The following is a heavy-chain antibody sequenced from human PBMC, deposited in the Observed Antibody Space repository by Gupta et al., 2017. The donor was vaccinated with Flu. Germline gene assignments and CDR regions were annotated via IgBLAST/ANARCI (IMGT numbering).Heavy chain of an antibody. V-gene: IGHV3-73*01. Sequence: FSVSNIYWVRQASGKGLEWLGRIRDKPNNYATAYSASVRGRFTISRDDSANTAYLQMNSLETEDTAVYYCTALNGDYGFDYWGQGTLVTVSS. CDR2: IRDKPNNYAT. CDR3: TALNGDYGFDY. J-gene: IGHJ4*02. D-gene: IGHD4-17*01. CDR1: FSVSN.